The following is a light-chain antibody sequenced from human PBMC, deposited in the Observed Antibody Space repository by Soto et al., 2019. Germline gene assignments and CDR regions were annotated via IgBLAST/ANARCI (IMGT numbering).Light chain of an antibody. V-gene: IGKV3-11*01. J-gene: IGKJ4*01. CDR3: QQSSNWPLT. CDR1: RSVSSY. CDR2: DAS. Sequence: EIVLTQSPATLSLSPGERATLCCRASRSVSSYLAWYQQKPGQAPRLLIYDASNRATGIPARFSGSGSGTDFTRTISSLEPEDFAVYYCQQSSNWPLTFGGGTKVEIK.